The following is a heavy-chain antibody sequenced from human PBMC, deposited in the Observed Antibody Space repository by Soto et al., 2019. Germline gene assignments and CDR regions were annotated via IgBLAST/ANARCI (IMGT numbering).Heavy chain of an antibody. CDR1: GFIFSNYG. CDR3: ARGRSGSYIEY. CDR2: IWFDGSIK. J-gene: IGHJ4*02. V-gene: IGHV3-33*01. D-gene: IGHD1-26*01. Sequence: QVQLVESGGGVVQPGRSLRLSCVASGFIFSNYGMHWVRQAPGKGLEWVAVIWFDGSIKYHGDSVKGRFTISRDNSKNTLYLQMTGLRAEDTAVYYCARGRSGSYIEYWGQGTLVTVSS.